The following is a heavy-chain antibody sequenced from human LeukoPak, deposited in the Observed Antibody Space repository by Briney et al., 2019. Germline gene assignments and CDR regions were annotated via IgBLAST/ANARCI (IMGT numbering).Heavy chain of an antibody. CDR2: ISISSTYI. CDR3: ATGATGDSYS. Sequence: GASLTLPCTASGFSISDYYMTWIRQAPGQGLDANSYISISSTYISDADSVEGRFTTSRDNAKNLLFSQMHTLRVAHTAPYYTATGATGDSYSCGHGTLVT. V-gene: IGHV3-11*06. CDR1: GFSISDYY. D-gene: IGHD7-27*01. J-gene: IGHJ5*01.